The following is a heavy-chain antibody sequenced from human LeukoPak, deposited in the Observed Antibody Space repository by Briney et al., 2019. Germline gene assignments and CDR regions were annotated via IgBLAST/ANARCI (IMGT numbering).Heavy chain of an antibody. CDR3: ARDPPNYSRDAFDI. V-gene: IGHV3-30-3*01. D-gene: IGHD4-11*01. J-gene: IGHJ3*02. CDR2: ISYAGSNK. CDR1: RFTLSSYA. Sequence: GGSLRLSSAPSRFTLSSYAMHWVRQAPGKGPDRVAVISYAGSNKCYAGAVEGRFTISRDNSKNTLYLQMNSLRAEDTAVYYCARDPPNYSRDAFDIWGQGTMVTVSS.